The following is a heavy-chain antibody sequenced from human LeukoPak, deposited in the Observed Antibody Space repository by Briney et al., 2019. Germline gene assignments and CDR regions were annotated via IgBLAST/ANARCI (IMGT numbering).Heavy chain of an antibody. CDR1: GGYISADY. Sequence: SSETLSLTCAVSGGYISADYWIWIRQPPGTGLEWIGYIYYSGNTNCNPSLKSRVTISIDTSKNQFSLKLSSVTAADTAVYYCARVDSGSFDYWGQGTLVTVSS. D-gene: IGHD3-10*01. J-gene: IGHJ4*02. V-gene: IGHV4-59*01. CDR3: ARVDSGSFDY. CDR2: IYYSGNT.